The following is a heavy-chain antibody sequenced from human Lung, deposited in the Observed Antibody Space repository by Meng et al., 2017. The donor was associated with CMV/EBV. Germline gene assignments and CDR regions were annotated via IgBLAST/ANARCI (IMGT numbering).Heavy chain of an antibody. V-gene: IGHV1-69*02. D-gene: IGHD4-23*01. CDR3: ARLAECSAGNCYFDY. CDR2: LIPLLGMA. J-gene: IGHJ4*02. CDR1: GGTVDVHN. Sequence: SGGTVDVHNLNWVRQAPGQGLEWLGGLIPLLGMATYSQKFQGRVTITADKTTSTAYMELSSLRSEDRAIYYCARLAECSAGNCYFDYWGQGTLVTVSS.